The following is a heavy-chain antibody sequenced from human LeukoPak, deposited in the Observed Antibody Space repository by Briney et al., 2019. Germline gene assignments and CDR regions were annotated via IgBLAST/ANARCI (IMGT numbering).Heavy chain of an antibody. Sequence: GGSLRLSCEASGFTFSSYWMHWVREGPGKGLVWVARIKSDVSSTDYADSVKGRFTISRDNAKNKLYLQMNSLRAEDTGVYYCTTIRPDYWGQGTLVTVSS. J-gene: IGHJ4*02. CDR2: IKSDVSST. D-gene: IGHD5-12*01. V-gene: IGHV3-74*01. CDR1: GFTFSSYW. CDR3: TTIRPDY.